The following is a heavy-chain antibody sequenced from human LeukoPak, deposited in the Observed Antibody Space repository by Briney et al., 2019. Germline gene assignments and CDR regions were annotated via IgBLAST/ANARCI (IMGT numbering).Heavy chain of an antibody. CDR3: ARGYCSGGSCYYFDL. Sequence: SETLSLTCTVYGGSFSGDYWSWIRQPPGKRLELIGEINHSGSTNYNPSLKSRVTISVDTSKNQFSLKLSSSTAADTAVYYCARGYCSGGSCYYFDLWGRGTLVTVSS. CDR1: GGSFSGDY. J-gene: IGHJ2*01. V-gene: IGHV4-34*01. D-gene: IGHD2-15*01. CDR2: INHSGST.